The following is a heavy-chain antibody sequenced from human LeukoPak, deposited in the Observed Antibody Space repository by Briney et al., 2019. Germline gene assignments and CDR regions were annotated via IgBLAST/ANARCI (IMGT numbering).Heavy chain of an antibody. CDR2: IKQDGSEK. CDR3: ARDYSSGWYGY. Sequence: GGPLRLSCAASGFTFSSYWMSWVRQAPGKGLEWVANIKQDGSEKYYVDSVKGRFTISRDNAKNSLYLQMNSLRAEDTAVYYCARDYSSGWYGYWGQGTLVTVSS. V-gene: IGHV3-7*01. J-gene: IGHJ4*02. CDR1: GFTFSSYW. D-gene: IGHD6-19*01.